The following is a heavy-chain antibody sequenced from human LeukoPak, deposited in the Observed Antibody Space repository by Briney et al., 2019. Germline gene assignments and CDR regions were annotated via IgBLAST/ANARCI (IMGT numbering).Heavy chain of an antibody. CDR1: GGSISSYYW. D-gene: IGHD2/OR15-2a*01. Sequence: TLSLTCTVSGGSISSYYWSWIRQPPGKGLEWLALIYWDDDKRYSPSLKSRLTITKDTSKNQVVLTMTNMDPVDTATYYCAHSPFYEPFDYWGQGTLVTVSS. J-gene: IGHJ4*02. CDR3: AHSPFYEPFDY. V-gene: IGHV2-5*08. CDR2: IYWDDDK.